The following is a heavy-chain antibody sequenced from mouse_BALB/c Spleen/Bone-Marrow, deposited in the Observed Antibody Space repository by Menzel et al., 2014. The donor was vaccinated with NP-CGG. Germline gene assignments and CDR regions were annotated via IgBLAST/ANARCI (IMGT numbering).Heavy chain of an antibody. CDR1: GYTFTRYY. Sequence: LQESGAELVKPGASVKLSCKASGYTFTRYYMYWVKQRPGQGLEWFGEINPSNGGTNFNEKFKNKATLTVDKSSSTAYMQLSSLTSEDSAVYYCSRGRRDALDYWGQGTSVTVSS. V-gene: IGHV1S81*02. J-gene: IGHJ4*01. CDR3: SRGRRDALDY. CDR2: INPSNGGT.